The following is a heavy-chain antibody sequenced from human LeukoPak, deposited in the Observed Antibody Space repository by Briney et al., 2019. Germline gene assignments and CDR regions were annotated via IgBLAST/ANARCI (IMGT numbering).Heavy chain of an antibody. CDR1: GFTFDDYG. D-gene: IGHD1-26*01. CDR3: VKEGWALGRGYFDY. CDR2: ISGSGGST. J-gene: IGHJ4*02. V-gene: IGHV3-23*01. Sequence: PGGSLRLSCAASGFTFDDYGLSWVRQAPGKGLEWVSSISGSGGSTYYADSVKGRFTISRDNSKNTLYLQMNSLRAEDTAIYYCVKEGWALGRGYFDYWGQGTLVTVSS.